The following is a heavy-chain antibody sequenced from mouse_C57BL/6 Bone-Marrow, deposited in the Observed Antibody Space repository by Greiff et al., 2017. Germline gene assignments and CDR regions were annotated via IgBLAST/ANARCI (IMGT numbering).Heavy chain of an antibody. J-gene: IGHJ4*01. CDR1: GYTFTSYW. CDR3: ARARKRLRLGAMDY. CDR2: IDPSDSYT. D-gene: IGHD3-2*02. Sequence: QVQLQQPGAELVRPGTSVKLSCKASGYTFTSYWMHWVKQRPGQGLEWIGVIDPSDSYTNYNQRFKGKATLTVDTSSSTAYMQLSSLTSEDSAVSDCARARKRLRLGAMDYWGQGTSVTVSS. V-gene: IGHV1-59*01.